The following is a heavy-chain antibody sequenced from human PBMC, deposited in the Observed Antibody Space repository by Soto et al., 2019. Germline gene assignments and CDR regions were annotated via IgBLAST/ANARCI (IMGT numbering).Heavy chain of an antibody. D-gene: IGHD3-3*01. Sequence: SETLSLTCTVSGGSISSYYWSWIRQPPGKGLEWIGYIYYSGSTNYNPSLKSRVTISVDTSKNQFSLKLSSVTAADTAVYYCARHSKVLEWLYGMDVWGQGTTVTVSS. CDR3: ARHSKVLEWLYGMDV. J-gene: IGHJ6*02. V-gene: IGHV4-59*08. CDR2: IYYSGST. CDR1: GGSISSYY.